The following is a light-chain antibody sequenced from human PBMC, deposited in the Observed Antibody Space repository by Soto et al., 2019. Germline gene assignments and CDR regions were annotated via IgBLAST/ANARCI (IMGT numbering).Light chain of an antibody. V-gene: IGLV2-14*01. Sequence: QSALTQPASVSGSPGQSIAISCTGTSSDVGTYDYVSWYQQYPDKAPKLIIYEVTQRPSGVSNRFSGSKSGNTASLTISWLQAEDEADYYCSSHTSVNTRVFGTGTKATVL. CDR2: EVT. CDR1: SSDVGTYDY. CDR3: SSHTSVNTRV. J-gene: IGLJ1*01.